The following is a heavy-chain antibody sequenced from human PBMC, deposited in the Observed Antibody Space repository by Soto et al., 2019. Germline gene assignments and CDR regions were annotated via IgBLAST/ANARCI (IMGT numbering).Heavy chain of an antibody. V-gene: IGHV1-18*01. D-gene: IGHD6-13*01. CDR3: ARDQVIAAVFHYYYYGMDV. J-gene: IGHJ6*02. Sequence: GASVKLSCKASGYTFTSYVISWVRQAPGQGLEWMGWISAYNGNTNYAQKLQGRVTMTTDTSTSTAYMELRSLRSDDTAVYYCARDQVIAAVFHYYYYGMDVWGQGTTVTVSS. CDR2: ISAYNGNT. CDR1: GYTFTSYV.